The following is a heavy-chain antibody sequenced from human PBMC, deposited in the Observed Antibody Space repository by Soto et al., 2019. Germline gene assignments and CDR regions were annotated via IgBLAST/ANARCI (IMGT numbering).Heavy chain of an antibody. V-gene: IGHV3-53*04. CDR2: IYSGGST. Sequence: EVQLVESGGGLVQPGGSLRLSCAASGFTVSSNYMSWVRQAPGKGLEWVSVIYSGGSTYYADSVKGRFTISRHNSKNTLYLQMNSLRAEDTAVYYCARVGPTTSIAARPDYYYYYMDVWGKGTTVTVSS. D-gene: IGHD6-6*01. J-gene: IGHJ6*03. CDR3: ARVGPTTSIAARPDYYYYYMDV. CDR1: GFTVSSNY.